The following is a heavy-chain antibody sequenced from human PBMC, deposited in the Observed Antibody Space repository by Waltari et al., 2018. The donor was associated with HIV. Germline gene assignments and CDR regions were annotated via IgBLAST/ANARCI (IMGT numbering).Heavy chain of an antibody. CDR2: IYTSGST. Sequence: QVQLQESGPALVKRSETLSLTCTGSDGPNSTCYCSWIRQPAGKGLEWIGRIYTSGSTNYNPSHKSRVTMSIDTSKTKLSLKLSSVTAADTAVYYCAGTVTTRAYYYYAMDVWGQGTTVTVSS. J-gene: IGHJ6*02. V-gene: IGHV4-4*07. CDR1: DGPNSTCY. CDR3: AGTVTTRAYYYYAMDV. D-gene: IGHD4-4*01.